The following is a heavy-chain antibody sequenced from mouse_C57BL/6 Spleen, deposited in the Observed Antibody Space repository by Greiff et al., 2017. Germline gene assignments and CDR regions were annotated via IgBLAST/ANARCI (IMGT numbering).Heavy chain of an antibody. J-gene: IGHJ4*01. V-gene: IGHV1-69*01. D-gene: IGHD2-5*01. Sequence: QLQQPGAELVMPGASVKLSCKASGYTFTSYWMHWVKQRPGQGLEWIGEIDPSDSYTNYNQKFKGKSTLTVDKSSSTAYMQLSSLTSEDSAVYYCASYYSNPYAMDYWGQGTSVTVSS. CDR1: GYTFTSYW. CDR3: ASYYSNPYAMDY. CDR2: IDPSDSYT.